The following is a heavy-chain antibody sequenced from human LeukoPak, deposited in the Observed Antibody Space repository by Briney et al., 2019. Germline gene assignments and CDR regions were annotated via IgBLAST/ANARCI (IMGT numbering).Heavy chain of an antibody. Sequence: GASVKVSCRASGGTFSSYAISWVRQAPGQGLEWMGRIIPILGIANYAQKFQGRVRITADKSTSTAYMELSSLRSEDTAVYYCARDYYDSSGYFNWFDPWGQGTLVTVSS. CDR2: IIPILGIA. J-gene: IGHJ5*02. D-gene: IGHD3-22*01. CDR3: ARDYYDSSGYFNWFDP. V-gene: IGHV1-69*04. CDR1: GGTFSSYA.